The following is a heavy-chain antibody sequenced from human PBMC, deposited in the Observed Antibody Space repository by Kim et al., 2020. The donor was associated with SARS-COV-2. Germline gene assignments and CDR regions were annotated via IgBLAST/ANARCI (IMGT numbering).Heavy chain of an antibody. V-gene: IGHV4-59*01. D-gene: IGHD1-7*01. J-gene: IGHJ4*02. Sequence: SETLSLTCTVSGGSISSYYWSWIRQPPGKGLEWIGYIYYSGSTNYNPSLKSRVTISVDTSQNQFSLKLSSVTAADTAVYYCSRGELDYYFDYWGQGTLVTVSS. CDR3: SRGELDYYFDY. CDR1: GGSISSYY. CDR2: IYYSGST.